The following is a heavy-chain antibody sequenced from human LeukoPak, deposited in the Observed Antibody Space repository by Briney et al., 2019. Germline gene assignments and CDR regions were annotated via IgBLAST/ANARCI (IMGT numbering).Heavy chain of an antibody. V-gene: IGHV3-21*01. D-gene: IGHD2-21*02. Sequence: GGSLRLSCAASGFTFSSYSMNWVRQAPGKGLEWVSSISSSSSYIYYADSVKGRFTISRDNAKNSLYLQMNSLRAEDTAVYYCARDFPAAYCGGDCYSAGADNWFDPWGQGTLVTVSS. CDR1: GFTFSSYS. J-gene: IGHJ5*02. CDR3: ARDFPAAYCGGDCYSAGADNWFDP. CDR2: ISSSSSYI.